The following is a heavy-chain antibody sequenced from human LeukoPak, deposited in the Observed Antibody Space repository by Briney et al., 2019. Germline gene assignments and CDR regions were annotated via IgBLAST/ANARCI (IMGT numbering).Heavy chain of an antibody. CDR1: GFTFTSSA. D-gene: IGHD3-3*01. V-gene: IGHV1-58*02. J-gene: IGHJ4*02. Sequence: ASVKVSCKTSGFTFTSSAMQWVRQARGQRLEWIGWIVVGSGNTKYAQKFQERVAITRDTSTSTAYMELSSLRSEDTAVYYCARSPPNYDFWSGYYATWGQGTLVTVSS. CDR2: IVVGSGNT. CDR3: ARSPPNYDFWSGYYAT.